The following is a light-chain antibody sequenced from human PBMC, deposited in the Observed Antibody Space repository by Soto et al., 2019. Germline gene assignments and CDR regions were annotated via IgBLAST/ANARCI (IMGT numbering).Light chain of an antibody. CDR1: QDISNY. V-gene: IGKV1-16*01. CDR3: QHYNSYSEA. J-gene: IGKJ1*01. CDR2: AAS. Sequence: DIHITQSPSSVSASVGDRVTITCRASQDISNYLAWYQQKAGKAPKVLIYAASTLQSGVPSRFSGSGSVTEFTHTISSLDPDDFATYYCQHYNSYSEAFGQGTKVDIK.